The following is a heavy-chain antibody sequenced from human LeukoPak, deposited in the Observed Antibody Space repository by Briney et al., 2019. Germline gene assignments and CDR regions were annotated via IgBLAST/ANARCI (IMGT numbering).Heavy chain of an antibody. J-gene: IGHJ4*02. CDR3: ARETGYSYGALDY. Sequence: GGSLRLSCAASGFTFNSYAMHWVRQAPGKGLEWVAVISYDGSNKYYADSVKGRFTISRDNSKNTLYLQMNSLRAEDTAVYYCARETGYSYGALDYWGQGTLVTVSS. CDR2: ISYDGSNK. V-gene: IGHV3-30-3*01. CDR1: GFTFNSYA. D-gene: IGHD5-18*01.